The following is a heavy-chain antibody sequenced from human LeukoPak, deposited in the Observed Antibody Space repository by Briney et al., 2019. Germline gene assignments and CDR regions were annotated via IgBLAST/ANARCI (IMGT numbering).Heavy chain of an antibody. V-gene: IGHV1-2*02. CDR1: GYTFTGCY. J-gene: IGHJ4*02. CDR3: ARGPIVTSD. CDR2: INPDSGDT. D-gene: IGHD4-11*01. Sequence: ASVMVSCKASGYTFTGCYIHWVRQAPGQALEWMAWINPDSGDTRYSQKFQGRVTVTRDTSISTAYMELSRLRSDDTAVYYCARGPIVTSDWGQGTLVTVSS.